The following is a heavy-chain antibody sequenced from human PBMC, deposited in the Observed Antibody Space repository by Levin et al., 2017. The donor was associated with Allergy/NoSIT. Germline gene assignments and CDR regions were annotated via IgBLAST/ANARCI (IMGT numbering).Heavy chain of an antibody. Sequence: GGSLRLSCAASGFTFSSYWMHWVRQAPGKGLVWVSRINSDGSSTSYADSVKGRFTISRDNAKNTLYLQMNSLRAEDTAVYYCAGEWELLTPYYFDYWGQGTLVTVSS. CDR3: AGEWELLTPYYFDY. V-gene: IGHV3-74*01. CDR2: INSDGSST. J-gene: IGHJ4*02. CDR1: GFTFSSYW. D-gene: IGHD1-26*01.